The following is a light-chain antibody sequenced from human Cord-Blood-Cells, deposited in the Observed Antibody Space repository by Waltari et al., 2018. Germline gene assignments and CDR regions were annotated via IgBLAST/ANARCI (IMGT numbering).Light chain of an antibody. V-gene: IGKV1-33*01. J-gene: IGKJ5*01. CDR2: DAS. CDR3: QQYDNPRPIT. CDR1: QDISNY. Sequence: DIQMTQSPSSLSASVGDRVTITCHASQDISNYLNWYQQKPGKAPKLLIYDASNLETGVPSRFSGSGSGTDFTFTISSLQPEDIATYYCQQYDNPRPITFGQGTRLEIK.